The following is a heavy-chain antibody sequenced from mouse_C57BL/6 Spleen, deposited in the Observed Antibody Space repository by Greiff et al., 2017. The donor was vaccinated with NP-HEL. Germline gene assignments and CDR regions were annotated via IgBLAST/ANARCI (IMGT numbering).Heavy chain of an antibody. CDR1: GYAFSSSW. D-gene: IGHD1-1*01. CDR2: IYPGDGDT. J-gene: IGHJ3*01. CDR3: ARGYYYGSSYEGAWFAY. Sequence: QVQLQQSGPELVKPGASVKISCKASGYAFSSSWMNWVKQRPGKGLEWIGRIYPGDGDTNYNGKFKGKATLTADKSSSTAYMQLSSLTSEDSAVYFCARGYYYGSSYEGAWFAYWGQGTLVTVSA. V-gene: IGHV1-82*01.